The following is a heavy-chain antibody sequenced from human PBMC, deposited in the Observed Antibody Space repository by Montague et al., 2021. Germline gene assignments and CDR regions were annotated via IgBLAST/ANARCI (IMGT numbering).Heavy chain of an antibody. V-gene: IGHV4-59*12. CDR2: VYSSGST. Sequence: SETLSLTCSVSGDPITRYSWSWIRLPPGQGLEWIGYVYSSGSTSYNPSLKSQVIISVESAKNQTSLTLNSATAADTAVYYCARGHGYDSSWFYWGQGTLIFVSA. CDR3: ARGHGYDSSWFY. CDR1: GDPITRYS. J-gene: IGHJ4*02. D-gene: IGHD6-13*01.